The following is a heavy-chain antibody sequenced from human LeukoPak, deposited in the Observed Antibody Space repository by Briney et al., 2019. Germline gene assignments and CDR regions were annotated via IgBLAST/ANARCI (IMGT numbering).Heavy chain of an antibody. V-gene: IGHV3-74*01. CDR1: GLTFSSHW. D-gene: IGHD6-19*01. CDR3: AAESSDWSAFDI. J-gene: IGHJ3*02. Sequence: GGSLRLSCAASGLTFSSHWMFWVRQAPGKGLVWVALTDRDGKSTGYADSVKGRFTISRDNAKNTVYLQMNSLRAEDTAVYYCAAESSDWSAFDIWGQGTMVTVSA. CDR2: TDRDGKST.